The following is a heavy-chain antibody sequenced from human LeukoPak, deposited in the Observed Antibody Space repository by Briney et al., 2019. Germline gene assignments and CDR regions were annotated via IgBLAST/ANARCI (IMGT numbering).Heavy chain of an antibody. CDR3: ARNIGYCSSTNCYDSFHADY. CDR1: GFTFSSYA. V-gene: IGHV3-23*01. Sequence: GGSLRLSCAASGFTFSSYAMSWVRQAPGKGLEWVSAISSTGGTISYADSVKGRFTISRDNAKNSLYLQMNSLRAEDTAVYYCARNIGYCSSTNCYDSFHADYWGQGTLVTVSS. CDR2: ISSTGGTI. J-gene: IGHJ4*02. D-gene: IGHD2-2*01.